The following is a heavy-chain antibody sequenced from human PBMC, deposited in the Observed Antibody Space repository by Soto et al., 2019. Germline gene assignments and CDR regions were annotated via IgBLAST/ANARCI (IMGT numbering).Heavy chain of an antibody. V-gene: IGHV3-7*01. CDR1: GFPFTVFW. CDR2: RNQGGTQR. Sequence: LRLSCAASGFPFTVFWMSWVRQVPGKGLERVAMRNQGGTQRYYVGSVKGRFTISRDNAANLVYLQMDSLRGADTAVYYCARDGPIQQLGQSYQFWGKGTLVTVSS. D-gene: IGHD4-4*01. J-gene: IGHJ1*01. CDR3: ARDGPIQQLGQSYQF.